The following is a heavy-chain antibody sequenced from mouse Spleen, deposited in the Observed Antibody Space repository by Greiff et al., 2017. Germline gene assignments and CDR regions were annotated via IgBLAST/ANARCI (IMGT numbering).Heavy chain of an antibody. CDR1: GYTFTDYE. D-gene: IGHD2-4*01. Sequence: QVQLKESGAELVRPGASVTLSCKASGYTFTDYEMHWVKQTPVHGLEWIGAIDPETGGTAYNQKFKGKAILTADKSSSTAYMELRSLTSEDSAVYYCTRAGDYDRDYYAMDYWGQGTSVTVSS. CDR3: TRAGDYDRDYYAMDY. CDR2: IDPETGGT. J-gene: IGHJ4*01. V-gene: IGHV1-15*01.